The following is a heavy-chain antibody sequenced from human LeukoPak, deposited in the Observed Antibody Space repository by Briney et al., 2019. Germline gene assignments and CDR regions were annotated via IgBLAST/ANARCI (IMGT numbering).Heavy chain of an antibody. J-gene: IGHJ2*01. D-gene: IGHD4-17*01. V-gene: IGHV4-30-4*07. CDR2: ISPSGTT. CDR1: GASIRGGESS. Sequence: PSETLSLTCAVSGASIRGGESSWSWMRQPPGKRLEWIGQISPSGTTYYNPSLKSRLSLSVDTSKNHFLLKLSSMTAADTAVYYCASVQWVTTVTKTSSCYFDLWGRGTLVTVSS. CDR3: ASVQWVTTVTKTSSCYFDL.